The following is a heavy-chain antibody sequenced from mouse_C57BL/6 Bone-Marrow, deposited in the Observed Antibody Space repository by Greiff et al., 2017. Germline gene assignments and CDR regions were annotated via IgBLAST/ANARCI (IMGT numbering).Heavy chain of an antibody. Sequence: QVQLQQSGAELARPGASVKLSCKASGYTFTSYGISWVKQRTGQGLEWIGEIYPRSGNTYYYEKFKGKATLTADKSSRTAYMELRSLTSEDSAVYFCARPLITTVVYWYFDVWGTWTTVTVSS. J-gene: IGHJ1*03. V-gene: IGHV1-81*01. CDR1: GYTFTSYG. D-gene: IGHD1-1*01. CDR3: ARPLITTVVYWYFDV. CDR2: IYPRSGNT.